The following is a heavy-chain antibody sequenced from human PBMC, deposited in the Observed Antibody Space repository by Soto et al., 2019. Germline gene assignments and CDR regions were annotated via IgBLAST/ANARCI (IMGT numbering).Heavy chain of an antibody. V-gene: IGHV4-4*02. Sequence: PTETLSLTCAVSGDSISSSKWWSWVRQPPGKGLEWIGEIYHSGSTNYNPSLKSRVIISVDKSKNQFSLKLSSVTDADTAVYYCVSDISGYCGADCYPLDVCGQVTTV. J-gene: IGHJ6*02. CDR2: IYHSGST. CDR3: VSDISGYCGADCYPLDV. D-gene: IGHD2-21*02. CDR1: GDSISSSKW.